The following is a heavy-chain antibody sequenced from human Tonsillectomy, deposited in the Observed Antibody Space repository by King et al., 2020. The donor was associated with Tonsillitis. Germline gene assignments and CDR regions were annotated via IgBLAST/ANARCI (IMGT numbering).Heavy chain of an antibody. CDR1: GFTFDDFG. CDR3: VKAKGIAVRLSAFDI. J-gene: IGHJ3*02. Sequence: VQLVESGGGLVQPGRSLRLSCAASGFTFDDFGMHWVRQAPGKGLEWVSGINWNSERIDYADSVKGRFTISRDNAKNSLYLQMYSLRPDDTALYYCVKAKGIAVRLSAFDIWGQGTMITVSS. V-gene: IGHV3-9*01. CDR2: INWNSERI. D-gene: IGHD6-6*01.